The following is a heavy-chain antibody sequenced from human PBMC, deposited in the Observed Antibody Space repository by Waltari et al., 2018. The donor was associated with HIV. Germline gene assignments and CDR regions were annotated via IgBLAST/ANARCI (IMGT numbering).Heavy chain of an antibody. D-gene: IGHD4-17*01. CDR1: GGSITSSKW. J-gene: IGHJ5*01. V-gene: IGHV4-4*02. Sequence: QVQLQESGPGLVRPSGTLSLTFAGTGGSITSSKWWSWLRQPPGKGREWIGDIHLSGKLDYNWALKSRAALSVDRSKNHFSLKLTSVTTADTATYFFARLRDYGDYGHYDSWGRGTLVVVSS. CDR2: IHLSGKL. CDR3: ARLRDYGDYGHYDS.